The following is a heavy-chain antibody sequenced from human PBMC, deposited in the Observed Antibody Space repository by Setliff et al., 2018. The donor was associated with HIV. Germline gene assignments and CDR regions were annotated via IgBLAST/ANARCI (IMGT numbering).Heavy chain of an antibody. V-gene: IGHV3-30*02. Sequence: GESLRLSCAAYGFTFSSYGMHWVRQAPGKGLEWVAFIRYDGSNKYYADSVKGRFTISRNNSKNTLYLQMNSMTAEDTAVYYCARYADGSTWYASSRSDYWGQGTLVTVSS. CDR3: ARYADGSTWYASSRSDY. D-gene: IGHD6-13*01. CDR2: IRYDGSNK. J-gene: IGHJ4*02. CDR1: GFTFSSYG.